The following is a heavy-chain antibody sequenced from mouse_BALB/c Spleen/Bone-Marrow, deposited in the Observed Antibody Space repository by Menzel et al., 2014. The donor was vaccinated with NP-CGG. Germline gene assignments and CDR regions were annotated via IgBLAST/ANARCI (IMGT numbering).Heavy chain of an antibody. CDR2: INSNGGST. CDR1: GFTFSSYG. CDR3: ARGNYGNYVDYFDY. V-gene: IGHV5-6-3*01. D-gene: IGHD2-1*01. Sequence: EVQLVESGGGLVQPGGSLKLSCAASGFTFSSYGMSWVRQTPDKRLELVASINSNGGSTYYPDGVKGRFTISRDNAKNTLSLQMGSLKSEDTAMYYCARGNYGNYVDYFDYWGQGTTLTVSS. J-gene: IGHJ2*01.